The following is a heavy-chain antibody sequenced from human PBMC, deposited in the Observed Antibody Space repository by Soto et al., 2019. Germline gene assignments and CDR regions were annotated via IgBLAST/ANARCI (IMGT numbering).Heavy chain of an antibody. CDR1: GFTFSSYA. Sequence: TGGSLRLSCAASGFTFSSYAMSWVRQAPGKGLEWVSAISGSGGSTYYADSVKGRFTISRDNSKNTLYLQMNSLRAEDTAVYYCAKYQYYGVDYYYYGMDVWGQGXTVTVS. CDR2: ISGSGGST. CDR3: AKYQYYGVDYYYYGMDV. J-gene: IGHJ6*02. V-gene: IGHV3-23*01. D-gene: IGHD4-17*01.